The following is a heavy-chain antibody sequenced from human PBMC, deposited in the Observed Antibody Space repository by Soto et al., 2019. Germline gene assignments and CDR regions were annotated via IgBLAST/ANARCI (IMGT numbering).Heavy chain of an antibody. J-gene: IGHJ4*02. V-gene: IGHV1-2*04. CDR2: INPNSGGT. CDR3: ARARSRPNYYDLDY. Sequence: ASVKVSCKASGYTFTGYYMHWVRQAPGQGLEWMGWINPNSGGTNYAQKFQGWVTMTRDTSISTAYMELSRLRSDDTAVYYCARARSRPNYYDLDYWGQGTLVTVSS. D-gene: IGHD3-22*01. CDR1: GYTFTGYY.